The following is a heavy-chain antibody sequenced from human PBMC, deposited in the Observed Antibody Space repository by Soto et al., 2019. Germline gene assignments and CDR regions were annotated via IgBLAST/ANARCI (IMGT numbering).Heavy chain of an antibody. Sequence: GGSLRLSCAASGFTFSSYGMHWVRQAPGKGLEWVAVIWYDGSNKYYADSVKGRFTISRDNAKNSLYLQMNSLRDEDTAVYYCARGRFSSSWYSRDYYYYGMDVWGQGTTVTVSS. D-gene: IGHD6-13*01. CDR3: ARGRFSSSWYSRDYYYYGMDV. CDR2: IWYDGSNK. CDR1: GFTFSSYG. J-gene: IGHJ6*02. V-gene: IGHV3-33*01.